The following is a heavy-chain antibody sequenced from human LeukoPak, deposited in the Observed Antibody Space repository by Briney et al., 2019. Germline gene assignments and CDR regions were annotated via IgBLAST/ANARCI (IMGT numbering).Heavy chain of an antibody. J-gene: IGHJ4*02. D-gene: IGHD6-13*01. CDR1: GFTFSSYS. CDR2: ISSSSSYI. V-gene: IGHV3-21*01. CDR3: ASGLSAAIDYFDY. Sequence: GGSLRLSCAASGFTFSSYSMNWVREAPGEGLEWVSSISSSSSYIYYADSVKGRFTISRDNAKNSLYLQMNSLRAEDTAVYYCASGLSAAIDYFDYWGQGTLVTVSS.